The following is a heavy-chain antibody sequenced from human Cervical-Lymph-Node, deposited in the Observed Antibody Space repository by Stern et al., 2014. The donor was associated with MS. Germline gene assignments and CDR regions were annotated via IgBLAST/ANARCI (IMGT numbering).Heavy chain of an antibody. CDR2: IIPIIGLA. Sequence: QVQLMQSGTEVKKPGSSVKVSCQASGGTFNVYAINWLRQAPGQGLEWMGGIIPIIGLANYAQKFQGRVTITADESTRTSSMQLTSLTSNDTAIYYCARDGRHTNNYGLDVWGQGTTVTVSS. J-gene: IGHJ6*02. CDR1: GGTFNVYA. V-gene: IGHV1-69*01. CDR3: ARDGRHTNNYGLDV.